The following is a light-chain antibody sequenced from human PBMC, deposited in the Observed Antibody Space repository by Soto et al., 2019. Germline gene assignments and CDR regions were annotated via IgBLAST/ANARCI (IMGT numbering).Light chain of an antibody. CDR2: DSS. J-gene: IGKJ4*01. V-gene: IGKV3-11*01. CDR1: QSVGTY. Sequence: EIVLTQSPATLSLSPGERATLSCRASQSVGTYFAWYQQKPGQAPRLLIYDSSNRATGIPAWFSGSGSGTDFPLTISILEPEDFAVYYCQQRSDWPSTFGGGTKVEIK. CDR3: QQRSDWPST.